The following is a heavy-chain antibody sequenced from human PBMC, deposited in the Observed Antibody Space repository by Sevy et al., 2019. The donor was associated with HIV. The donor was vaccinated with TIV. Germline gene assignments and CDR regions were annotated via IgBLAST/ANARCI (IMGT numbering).Heavy chain of an antibody. CDR1: GFTFSSYW. Sequence: GGSLRLSCAASGFTFSSYWMHWVRQAPGKGLVWVSRINSDGSSTSYADSVKGRFTISRDNAKNTLYLQMNSLRAEDTAVDYCARGRITIFGVVIPPYMDVWGKGTTVTVSS. D-gene: IGHD3-3*01. CDR3: ARGRITIFGVVIPPYMDV. CDR2: INSDGSST. V-gene: IGHV3-74*01. J-gene: IGHJ6*03.